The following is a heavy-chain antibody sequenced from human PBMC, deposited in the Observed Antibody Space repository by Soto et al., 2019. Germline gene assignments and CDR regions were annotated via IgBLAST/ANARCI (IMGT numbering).Heavy chain of an antibody. V-gene: IGHV3-9*01. CDR1: GFTFDDYA. D-gene: IGHD6-6*01. CDR3: AKYPEPEYSSSSGFGWYFDL. Sequence: GGSLRLSCAASGFTFDDYAMHWVRQAPGKGLEWVSGISWNSGSIGYADSVKGRFTISRDNAKNSLYLQMNSLRAEDTALYYCAKYPEPEYSSSSGFGWYFDLWGRGTLVTVSS. J-gene: IGHJ2*01. CDR2: ISWNSGSI.